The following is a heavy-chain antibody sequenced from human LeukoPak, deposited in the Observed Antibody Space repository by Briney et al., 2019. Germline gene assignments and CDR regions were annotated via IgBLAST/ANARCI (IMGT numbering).Heavy chain of an antibody. CDR1: GFTFSSYA. CDR2: IYSGGST. V-gene: IGHV3-53*01. Sequence: PGGSLRLSCAASGFTFSSYAMSWVRQAPGKGLEWVSVIYSGGSTYYADSVKGRFTISRDNSKNTLYLQMNSLRAEDTAVYYCAREAYGGTYYFDYWGQGTLVTVSS. CDR3: AREAYGGTYYFDY. J-gene: IGHJ4*02. D-gene: IGHD4-23*01.